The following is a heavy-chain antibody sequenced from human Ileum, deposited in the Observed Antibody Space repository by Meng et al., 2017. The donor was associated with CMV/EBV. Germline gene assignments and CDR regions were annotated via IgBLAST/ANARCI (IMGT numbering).Heavy chain of an antibody. CDR3: ARDRFGVFDY. V-gene: IGHV4-31*03. Sequence: SETLSLTCTVSGGSISSGGYYWSWIRQHPGKGREWIGYISCSGSTYYNPSLKSRVTMSVDTSKNQFALKLSSVTAADTAVYCCARDRFGVFDYWGQGTLVTVSS. CDR2: ISCSGST. CDR1: GGSISSGGYY. J-gene: IGHJ4*02. D-gene: IGHD3-3*01.